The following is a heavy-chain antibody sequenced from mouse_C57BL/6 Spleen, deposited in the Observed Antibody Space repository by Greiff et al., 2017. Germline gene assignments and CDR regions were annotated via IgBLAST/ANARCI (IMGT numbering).Heavy chain of an antibody. V-gene: IGHV1-66*01. J-gene: IGHJ4*01. CDR2: IYPGSGNT. Sequence: QVQLQQSGPELVKPGASVKISCKASGYSFTSYYIHWVKQRPGQGLEWIGWIYPGSGNTKYNEKFKGKATLTADTSSSTAYMQLSSLTSEDSAVYYCARGGYSNYEFWYAMDYWGQGTSVTVSS. CDR1: GYSFTSYY. CDR3: ARGGYSNYEFWYAMDY. D-gene: IGHD2-5*01.